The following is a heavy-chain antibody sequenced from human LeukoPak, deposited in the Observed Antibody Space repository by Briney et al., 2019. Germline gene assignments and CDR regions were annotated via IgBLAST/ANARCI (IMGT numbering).Heavy chain of an antibody. V-gene: IGHV1-2*02. CDR2: INPNSGGT. CDR3: AGSSGWYYYYYMDV. Sequence: ASVKVSCKASGYTFTGYYMHWVRQAPGQGLEWMGWINPNSGGTNYAQKFQGGVTMTRDTSISTAYMELSRLRSDDTAVYYCAGSSGWYYYYYMDVWGKGTTVTVSS. CDR1: GYTFTGYY. J-gene: IGHJ6*03. D-gene: IGHD6-19*01.